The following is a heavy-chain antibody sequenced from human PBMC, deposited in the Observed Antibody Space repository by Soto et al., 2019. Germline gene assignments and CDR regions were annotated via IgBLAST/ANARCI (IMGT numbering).Heavy chain of an antibody. CDR2: IIPIFGTA. CDR3: ARAMTTVTTGLYYYYYGMDV. Sequence: SVKVSCKASGGTFSSYAISWVRQAPGQGLEWMGGIIPIFGTANYAQKFQGRVTITADESTSTAYMELSSLRSEDTAVYYCARAMTTVTTGLYYYYYGMDVWGQGTTVTVSS. D-gene: IGHD4-17*01. CDR1: GGTFSSYA. J-gene: IGHJ6*02. V-gene: IGHV1-69*13.